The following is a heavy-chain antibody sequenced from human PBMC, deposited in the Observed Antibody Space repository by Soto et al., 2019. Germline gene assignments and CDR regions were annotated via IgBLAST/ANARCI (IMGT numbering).Heavy chain of an antibody. Sequence: FGPTLENPTETLTLTCTFSGFSLSTSGVGVGWIRQPPGKALEWLALIYWDDDKRYSPSLKSRLTITKDTSKNQVVLTMTNMDPVDTATYYCAHKGEYDFWSADAFDIWGQGTMVTVSS. CDR3: AHKGEYDFWSADAFDI. CDR1: GFSLSTSGVG. CDR2: IYWDDDK. V-gene: IGHV2-5*02. D-gene: IGHD3-3*01. J-gene: IGHJ3*02.